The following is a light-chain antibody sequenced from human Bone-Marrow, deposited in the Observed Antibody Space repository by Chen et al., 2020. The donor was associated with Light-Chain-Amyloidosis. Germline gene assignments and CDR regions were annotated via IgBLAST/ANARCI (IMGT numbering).Light chain of an antibody. CDR3: QVWDMSSDRPV. V-gene: IGLV3-21*02. CDR1: NIGSTS. CDR2: DDS. J-gene: IGLJ3*02. Sequence: SYVLTQPSSVSVAPGQTATIACGGNNIGSTSVHWYQQTPGQAPLLVVYDDSDRPAGIPERLSGSNAGNTATLAIRGVEAGDEADYYCQVWDMSSDRPVFGGGTKLTVL.